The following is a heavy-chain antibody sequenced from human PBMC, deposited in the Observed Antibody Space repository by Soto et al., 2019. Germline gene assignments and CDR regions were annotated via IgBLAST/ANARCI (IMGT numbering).Heavy chain of an antibody. Sequence: GGSLRLSCAASGFTFSSYSMNWVRQAPGKGLEWVSSISSSSSYIYYADSVKGRFTISRDNAKNSLYLQMNSLRAEDTAVYYCARDLTVVTHYYYYGMDVWGQGTTVTVSS. V-gene: IGHV3-21*01. CDR3: ARDLTVVTHYYYYGMDV. D-gene: IGHD2-21*02. CDR2: ISSSSSYI. CDR1: GFTFSSYS. J-gene: IGHJ6*02.